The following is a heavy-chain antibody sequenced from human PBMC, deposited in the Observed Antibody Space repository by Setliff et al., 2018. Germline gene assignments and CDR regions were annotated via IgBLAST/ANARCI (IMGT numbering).Heavy chain of an antibody. V-gene: IGHV4-38-2*01. CDR2: IYHSGST. CDR1: GYSISSGYY. CDR3: ARQPEGGYYDSSGYYGMAPYYFGY. Sequence: SETLSLTCAVSGYSISSGYYWGWIRQPPGKGLEWIGSIYHSGSTYYNPSLKSRVTISVDTSKNQFSLKLSSVTAADTAVYYCARQPEGGYYDSSGYYGMAPYYFGYWGQGTLVTVSS. J-gene: IGHJ4*02. D-gene: IGHD3-22*01.